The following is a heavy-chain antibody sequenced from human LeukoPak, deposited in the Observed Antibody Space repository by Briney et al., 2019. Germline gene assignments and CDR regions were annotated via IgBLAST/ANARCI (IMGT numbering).Heavy chain of an antibody. Sequence: PSETLSLTCSVSGGSISSGGYYWAWTRQPPGKGLEWIGTIYYSGCTNYNPSLKSRVTISVDTSKNHFSLKLSSVTAADTAVYYCARVSWFPGTSYYYMDVWGKGTTVTVSS. CDR1: GGSISSGGYY. V-gene: IGHV4-39*07. J-gene: IGHJ6*03. CDR2: IYYSGCT. CDR3: ARVSWFPGTSYYYMDV. D-gene: IGHD1-1*01.